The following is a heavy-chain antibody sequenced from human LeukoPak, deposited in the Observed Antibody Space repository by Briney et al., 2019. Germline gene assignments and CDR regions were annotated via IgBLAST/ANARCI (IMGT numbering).Heavy chain of an antibody. CDR2: IIPIFGTA. Sequence: GASVKVSCEASGGTFSSYAISWVRQAPGQGLEWMGGIIPIFGTANYAQKVQGRVTITADESTSTAYMELSSLRSEDTAVYYCARDIEWFRESSYYGMDVGGQGPTLTVPS. J-gene: IGHJ6*02. CDR1: GGTFSSYA. D-gene: IGHD3-10*01. V-gene: IGHV1-69*13. CDR3: ARDIEWFRESSYYGMDV.